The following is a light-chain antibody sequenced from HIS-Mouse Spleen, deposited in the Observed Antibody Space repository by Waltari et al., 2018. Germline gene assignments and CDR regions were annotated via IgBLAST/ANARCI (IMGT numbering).Light chain of an antibody. CDR2: RNN. V-gene: IGLV1-47*01. Sequence: QSVLTQPPSASGPPGPRVTISCSGSSSNLGSNYVYWYQQLPGTAPKLLIYRNNQRPSGVPDRFYGSKSGTSASLAISGLRSEDEADYYCAAWDDSLSGPVFGGGTKLTVL. CDR1: SSNLGSNY. J-gene: IGLJ3*02. CDR3: AAWDDSLSGPV.